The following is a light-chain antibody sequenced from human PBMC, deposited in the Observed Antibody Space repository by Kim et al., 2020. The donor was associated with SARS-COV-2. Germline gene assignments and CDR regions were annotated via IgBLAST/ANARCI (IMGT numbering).Light chain of an antibody. V-gene: IGKV3-11*01. CDR3: QQRGNWPPALT. CDR2: DAA. CDR1: HNVDIS. J-gene: IGKJ4*01. Sequence: GESTTLSCSASHNVDISLAWYQQTPGRAPRLLIYDAAIRAAGSPDRISTSGSWTDVTPTIGSLVPEDVAVDYCQQRGNWPPALTFGGGTKVDIK.